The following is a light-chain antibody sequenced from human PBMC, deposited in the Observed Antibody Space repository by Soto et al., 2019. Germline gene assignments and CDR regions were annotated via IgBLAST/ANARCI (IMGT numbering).Light chain of an antibody. CDR2: GAS. Sequence: EIVLTQSPGTLSLSPGERATLSCRASQSVRSSYLAWYQQKPGQAPSLLIYGASSRATGIPDRFSGSGSETDFTLTISRLEPEDFAVYYCQQYGSSPWTFGQGTKVEIK. CDR3: QQYGSSPWT. V-gene: IGKV3-20*01. J-gene: IGKJ1*01. CDR1: QSVRSSY.